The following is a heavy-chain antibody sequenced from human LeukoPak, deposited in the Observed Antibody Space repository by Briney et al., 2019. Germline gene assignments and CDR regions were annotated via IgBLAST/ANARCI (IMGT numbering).Heavy chain of an antibody. CDR2: IYHSGST. CDR3: GREGSWYNWFDP. D-gene: IGHD6-19*01. J-gene: IGHJ5*02. V-gene: IGHV4-4*02. CDR1: GGPISSTNW. Sequence: PSGTLSLTCAVSGGPISSTNWWSWVRQPPGKGLEWIGEIYHSGSTNYNPSLRSRTTISVDKSKDQFSLRLSSVTAADTAVYYCGREGSWYNWFDPWGQGTLVAVTS.